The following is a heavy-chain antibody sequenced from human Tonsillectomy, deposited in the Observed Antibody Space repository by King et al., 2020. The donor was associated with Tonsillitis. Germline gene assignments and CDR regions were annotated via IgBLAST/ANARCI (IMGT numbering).Heavy chain of an antibody. Sequence: VQLVESGGGLVKPGGSLRVSCAASGFTFSNAWMSWVRQAPGKGLEWVGRIKRKTYGETIDYAAPVKGRFTIKRDDSKNTLYLQMNSLETEDTAVYYWNRVGYSSRWFTIDYWGQGTLVPVSS. CDR2: IKRKTYGETI. V-gene: IGHV3-15*01. J-gene: IGHJ4*02. D-gene: IGHD6-13*01. CDR3: NRVGYSSRWFTIDY. CDR1: GFTFSNAW.